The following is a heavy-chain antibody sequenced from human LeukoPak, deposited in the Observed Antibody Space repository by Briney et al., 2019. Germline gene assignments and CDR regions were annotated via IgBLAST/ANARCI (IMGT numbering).Heavy chain of an antibody. CDR1: GYSISSGYY. Sequence: SETLSLTCAVSGYSISSGYYWDWIRQPPGKGLEWIGTIYHSGSTYYNPSLKSRVTISVDTSKNQFSLKLSSVTAADTAVYYCARKAGDYYMDVWRKETTVTVSS. CDR3: ARKAGDYYMDV. V-gene: IGHV4-38-2*01. CDR2: IYHSGST. D-gene: IGHD4-17*01. J-gene: IGHJ6*03.